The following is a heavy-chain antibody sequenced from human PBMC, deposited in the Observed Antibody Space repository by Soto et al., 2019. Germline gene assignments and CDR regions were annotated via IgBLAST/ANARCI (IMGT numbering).Heavy chain of an antibody. Sequence: QVQLVQSGAEVKKPGSSVKVSCKASGGTFSSSAISWVRQAPGQGLEWMGGIIPIVGTGTYAQNCQGRVTISADEFTSTADMELGSMKSEGAAMYYCARELKATGRPGMEVRGQGTHVTVSS. CDR1: GGTFSSSA. J-gene: IGHJ6*02. CDR3: ARELKATGRPGMEV. D-gene: IGHD1-1*01. V-gene: IGHV1-69*01. CDR2: IIPIVGTG.